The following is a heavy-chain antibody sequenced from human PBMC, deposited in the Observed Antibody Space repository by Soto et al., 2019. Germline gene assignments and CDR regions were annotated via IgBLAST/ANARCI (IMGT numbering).Heavy chain of an antibody. V-gene: IGHV4-61*01. CDR2: IYYSGST. J-gene: IGHJ6*02. D-gene: IGHD2-8*01. CDR3: AREHFGHCTNGVCYPMPYYDYGMDV. Sequence: SETLSLTCTVSGGSVSSGSYYWSWIRQPPGKGLEWIGYIYYSGSTNYNPSLKSRVTISVDTSKNQFSLKLSSVTAADTAGYYCAREHFGHCTNGVCYPMPYYDYGMDVWGQGTTVTVSS. CDR1: GGSVSSGSYY.